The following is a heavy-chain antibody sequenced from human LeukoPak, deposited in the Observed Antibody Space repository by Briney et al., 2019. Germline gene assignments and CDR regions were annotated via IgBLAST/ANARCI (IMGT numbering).Heavy chain of an antibody. D-gene: IGHD2-15*01. CDR1: GFTFSSYW. J-gene: IGHJ4*02. Sequence: PGGSLILSCAASGFTFSSYWMHWVRQAPGKGLVWVSRINSDGSSTSYADSVKGRFTISRDNAKNTVYLQMNSLRGEDTAVYYCARILPISGRDSWGQGTLVTVSS. CDR3: ARILPISGRDS. CDR2: INSDGSST. V-gene: IGHV3-74*01.